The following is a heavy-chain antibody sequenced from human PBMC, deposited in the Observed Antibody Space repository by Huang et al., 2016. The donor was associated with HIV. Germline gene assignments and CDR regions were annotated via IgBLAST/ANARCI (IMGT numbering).Heavy chain of an antibody. CDR1: GFTFTSSA. J-gene: IGHJ6*02. D-gene: IGHD6-19*01. CDR2: SVVGSGNT. CDR3: AAYTSGPAGYYYYYGMDV. V-gene: IGHV1-58*01. Sequence: QMQLVQSGPEVKKPGTSVKVSCKASGFTFTSSAVQWVRQARGQRLEWIGWSVVGSGNTNYAQKFQERVTITRDMSTSTAYMELSSLRSEDTAVYYCAAYTSGPAGYYYYYGMDVWGQGTTVTVSS.